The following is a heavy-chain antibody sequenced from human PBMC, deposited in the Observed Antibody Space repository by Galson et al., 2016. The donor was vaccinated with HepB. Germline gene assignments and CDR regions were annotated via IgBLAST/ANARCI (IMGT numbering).Heavy chain of an antibody. J-gene: IGHJ3*02. CDR1: RYTFTSYS. D-gene: IGHD3-22*01. V-gene: IGHV1-46*01. Sequence: CKASRYTFTSYSLHWVRQAPGQGLEWMGIINPIDCSATHAQKFRDRVTMTRDTSTRTVYMELSSLNSDDTAVYYCARDIRTCYYSDGSGFSSAVSDIWGRGTMVTVSA. CDR2: INPIDCSA. CDR3: ARDIRTCYYSDGSGFSSAVSDI.